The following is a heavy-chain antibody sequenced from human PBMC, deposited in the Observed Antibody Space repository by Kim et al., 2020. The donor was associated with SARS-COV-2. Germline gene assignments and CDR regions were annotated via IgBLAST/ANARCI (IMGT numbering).Heavy chain of an antibody. D-gene: IGHD3-10*01. CDR2: IKSQTEGERT. J-gene: IGHJ1*01. CDR3: ATDRGRRGEY. Sequence: GGSLRLSCAASGFTFRNAWMTWVRQAPGKGPQWVGRIKSQTEGERTVYAAPVRGRFTISSDDSKVTVYMQMNRLKIEDTALYYCATDRGRRGEY. CDR1: GFTFRNAW. V-gene: IGHV3-15*01.